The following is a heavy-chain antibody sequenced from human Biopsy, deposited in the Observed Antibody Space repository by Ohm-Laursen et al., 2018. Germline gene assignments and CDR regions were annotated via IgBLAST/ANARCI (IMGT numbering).Heavy chain of an antibody. CDR3: ARNTGWYGDLYYFDY. Sequence: GASVKVSCKVSGYSFTSYYMHWVRQAPGQGLEWMGMINPSGSTTSYPQIFQGRVTMTRDTSKSTVNMELSSLRSADTAVYFCARNTGWYGDLYYFDYWGQGTLVTVSS. D-gene: IGHD6-19*01. CDR1: GYSFTSYY. J-gene: IGHJ4*02. CDR2: INPSGSTT. V-gene: IGHV1-46*01.